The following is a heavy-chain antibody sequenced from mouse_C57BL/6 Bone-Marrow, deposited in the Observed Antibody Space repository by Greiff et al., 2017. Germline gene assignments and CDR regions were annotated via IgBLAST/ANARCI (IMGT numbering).Heavy chain of an antibody. V-gene: IGHV1-26*01. CDR3: ARMEDY. Sequence: EVQLQQSGPELVKPGASVKISCKASGYTFTDYYMNWVKQSHGKSLEWIGDINPNNGGTSYNQKCKGKATLTVDKSSSTAYMELRSLTSEDSAVYYCARMEDYWGQGTSVTVSS. CDR1: GYTFTDYY. J-gene: IGHJ4*01. CDR2: INPNNGGT.